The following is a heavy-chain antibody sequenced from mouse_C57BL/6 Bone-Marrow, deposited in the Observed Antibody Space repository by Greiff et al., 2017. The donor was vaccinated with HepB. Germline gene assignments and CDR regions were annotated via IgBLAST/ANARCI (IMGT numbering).Heavy chain of an antibody. CDR3: ARVQLRLRPFAY. CDR2: INPSTGGT. Sequence: VQLQQSGPELVKPGASVKISCKASGYSFTGYYMNWVKQSPEKSLEWIGEINPSTGGTTYNQKFKAKATLTVDKSSSTADMQLKSLTSEDSAVYYCARVQLRLRPFAYWGQGTLVTVSA. J-gene: IGHJ3*01. D-gene: IGHD3-2*02. V-gene: IGHV1-42*01. CDR1: GYSFTGYY.